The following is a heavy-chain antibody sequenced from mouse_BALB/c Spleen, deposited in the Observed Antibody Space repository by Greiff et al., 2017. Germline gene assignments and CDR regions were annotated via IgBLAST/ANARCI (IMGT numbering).Heavy chain of an antibody. Sequence: EVKLQESGPGLVKPSQSLSLTCTVTGYSITSDYAWNWIRQFPGNKLEWMGYISYSGSTSYNPSLKSRISITRDTSKNQFFLQLNSVTTEDTATYYCARYRYSWFAYWGQGTLVTVSA. D-gene: IGHD2-14*01. CDR1: GYSITSDYA. CDR3: ARYRYSWFAY. CDR2: ISYSGST. V-gene: IGHV3-2*02. J-gene: IGHJ3*01.